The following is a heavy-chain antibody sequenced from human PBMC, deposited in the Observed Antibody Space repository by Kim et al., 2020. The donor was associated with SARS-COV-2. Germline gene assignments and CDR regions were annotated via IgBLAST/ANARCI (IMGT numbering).Heavy chain of an antibody. CDR2: ISSSSSTI. CDR1: GFTFSSYS. D-gene: IGHD3-22*01. CDR3: ARDLGGGGYYYDAFDI. Sequence: GGSLRLSCAASGFTFSSYSMNWVRQAPGKGLEWVSYISSSSSTIYYADSVKGRFTISRDNAKNSLYLQMNSLRDEDTAVYYCARDLGGGGYYYDAFDIWGQGTMVTVSS. J-gene: IGHJ3*02. V-gene: IGHV3-48*02.